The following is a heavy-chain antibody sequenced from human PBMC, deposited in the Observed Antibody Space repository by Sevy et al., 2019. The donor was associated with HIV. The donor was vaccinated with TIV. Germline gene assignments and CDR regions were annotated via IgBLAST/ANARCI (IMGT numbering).Heavy chain of an antibody. CDR1: GGSISSYY. J-gene: IGHJ5*02. D-gene: IGHD1-26*01. CDR2: IYYSGST. Sequence: SETLSLTCTVSGGSISSYYWSWIRQPPGKGLEWIGYIYYSGSTNYNPSLKSRVTISVDTSKNQFSLKLSSVTAADTAVYYWARGVGATSGDWFDPWGQGTLVTVSS. CDR3: ARGVGATSGDWFDP. V-gene: IGHV4-59*01.